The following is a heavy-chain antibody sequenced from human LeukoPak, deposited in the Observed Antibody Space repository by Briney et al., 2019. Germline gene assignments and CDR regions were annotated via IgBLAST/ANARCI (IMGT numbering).Heavy chain of an antibody. CDR1: GGSFSGYY. D-gene: IGHD3-10*01. CDR2: INHSGST. CDR3: AIGWFGEL. J-gene: IGHJ4*02. Sequence: SETLSLTCAVYGGSFSGYYWSWIRQPPGKGLEWIGEINHSGSTNYNPSLKSRVTISVDTSKNQFSLKLSSVTAADTAVYYCAIGWFGELWGQGTLVTVSS. V-gene: IGHV4-34*01.